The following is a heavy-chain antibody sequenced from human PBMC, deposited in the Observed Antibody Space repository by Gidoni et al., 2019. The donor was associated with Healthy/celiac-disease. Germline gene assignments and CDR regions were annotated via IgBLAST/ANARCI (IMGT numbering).Heavy chain of an antibody. CDR3: ARSVTTLRDGLLWFDP. CDR1: GGSISSGGYY. D-gene: IGHD4-17*01. J-gene: IGHJ5*02. CDR2: IYYSGST. Sequence: QVQLQESGPGLVKPSQTLSLTCTVSGGSISSGGYYWSWIRQHPGKGLEWIGYIYYSGSTYYNPSLKSRVTISVDTSKNQFSLKLSSVTAADTAVYYCARSVTTLRDGLLWFDPWGQGTLVTVSS. V-gene: IGHV4-31*03.